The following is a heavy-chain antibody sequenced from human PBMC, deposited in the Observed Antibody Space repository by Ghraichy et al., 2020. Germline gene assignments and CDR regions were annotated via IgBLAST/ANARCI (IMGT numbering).Heavy chain of an antibody. CDR1: GFTFSSYA. CDR2: ISGSGGST. J-gene: IGHJ3*02. Sequence: GESLNISCAASGFTFSSYAMSWVRQAPGKGLEWVSAISGSGGSTYYADSVKGRFTISRDNSKNTLYLQMNSLRAEDTAVYYCATSHETGPDAFDIWGQGTMVTVSS. CDR3: ATSHETGPDAFDI. V-gene: IGHV3-23*01.